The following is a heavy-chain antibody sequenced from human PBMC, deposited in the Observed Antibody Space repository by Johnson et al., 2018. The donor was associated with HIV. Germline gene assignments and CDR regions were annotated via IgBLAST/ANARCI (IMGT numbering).Heavy chain of an antibody. J-gene: IGHJ3*02. V-gene: IGHV3-11*04. D-gene: IGHD3-10*01. CDR3: ARAGKWSGDAFDI. CDR1: GFTFSDYY. CDR2: ISSSGSTI. Sequence: VQLVESGGGVVQPGGSQRLSCAASGFTFSDYYMSWIRQAPGKGLEWVSYISSSGSTIYYADSVKGRFTISRDNAKNSLYLQMNSLRAGDTAVYYCARAGKWSGDAFDIWGQGTTVTVSS.